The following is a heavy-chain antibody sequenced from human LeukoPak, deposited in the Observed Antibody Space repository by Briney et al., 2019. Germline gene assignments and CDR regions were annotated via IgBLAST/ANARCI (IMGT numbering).Heavy chain of an antibody. D-gene: IGHD3-22*01. CDR3: ARLGDSSGLNFDY. CDR2: IYPGDSDT. J-gene: IGHJ4*02. V-gene: IGHV5-51*01. CDR1: GYSFTSYW. Sequence: GESLQISCKGSGYSFTSYWIGWVRPMPGKGLEWMGIIYPGDSDTRYSPSFQGQVTISADKSISTAYLQWSSLKASDTAMYYCARLGDSSGLNFDYWGQGTLVTVSS.